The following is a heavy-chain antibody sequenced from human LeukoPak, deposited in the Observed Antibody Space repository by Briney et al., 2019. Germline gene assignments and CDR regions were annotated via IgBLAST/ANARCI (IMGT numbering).Heavy chain of an antibody. Sequence: SETLSLTCAVYGGSFSGYYWSWIRQPPGKGLEWIGEINHSGSTNYNPSRKSRVTISVDTTKNQFSLKLSSVTAADTAVYYCARDQQGNFDYWGQGTLVTVSS. D-gene: IGHD7-27*01. CDR2: INHSGST. V-gene: IGHV4-34*01. CDR1: GGSFSGYY. J-gene: IGHJ4*02. CDR3: ARDQQGNFDY.